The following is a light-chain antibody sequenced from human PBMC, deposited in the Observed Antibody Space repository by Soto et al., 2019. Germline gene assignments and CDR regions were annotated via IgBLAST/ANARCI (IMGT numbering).Light chain of an antibody. J-gene: IGKJ3*01. CDR1: QSVSSN. V-gene: IGKV3-15*01. CDR2: GAS. CDR3: QQYNNWPPLT. Sequence: EIVMTQSPATLSVSPGERATLSCRARQSVSSNLAWYQQKPGQAPRLLIYGASTRATGIPARFSGSGSGTEFNLTISSLQSEDFAVYYCQQYNNWPPLTFGPGTKVDIK.